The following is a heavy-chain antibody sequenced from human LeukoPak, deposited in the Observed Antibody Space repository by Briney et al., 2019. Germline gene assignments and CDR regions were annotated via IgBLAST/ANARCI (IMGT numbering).Heavy chain of an antibody. J-gene: IGHJ2*01. CDR1: GGSIGSYY. V-gene: IGHV4-59*12. CDR2: IHYSGST. Sequence: SETLSLTCTVSGGSIGSYYWSWVRQPPGKGLEWIGYIHYSGSTNYNPSLKSRVTISVDTSKNQFSLKLSSVTAADTAVYYCASTWEWLVRGYFDLWGRGTLVTVSS. D-gene: IGHD6-19*01. CDR3: ASTWEWLVRGYFDL.